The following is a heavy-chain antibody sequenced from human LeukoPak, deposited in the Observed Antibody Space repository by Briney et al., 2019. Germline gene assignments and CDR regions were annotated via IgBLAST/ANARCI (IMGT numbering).Heavy chain of an antibody. V-gene: IGHV3-23*01. CDR2: ISGSGGST. CDR3: AKGRLLLWFGGENWFDP. J-gene: IGHJ5*02. CDR1: GFTFSSYA. Sequence: PGGSLRLSCAASGFTFSSYAMSWVRQAPGKGLEWVSAISGSGGSTYYADSGKGRFTISRDNSKNTLYLQMNSLRAEDTAVYYCAKGRLLLWFGGENWFDPWGQGTLVTVSS. D-gene: IGHD3-10*01.